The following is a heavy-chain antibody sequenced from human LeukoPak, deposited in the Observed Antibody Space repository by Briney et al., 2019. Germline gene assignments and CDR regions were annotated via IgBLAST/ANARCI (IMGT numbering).Heavy chain of an antibody. D-gene: IGHD3-10*01. CDR3: ARGPYGIVDY. Sequence: SETLSLTCKVSGGSISSYSWSWIRQSPGQEMEWIGLIFASGSTQYNPSLKSRVTISVDTSKNHLSLRLSSVTAADTASYYCARGPYGIVDYWGQGTLVTVSS. CDR1: GGSISSYS. J-gene: IGHJ4*02. CDR2: IFASGST. V-gene: IGHV4-4*07.